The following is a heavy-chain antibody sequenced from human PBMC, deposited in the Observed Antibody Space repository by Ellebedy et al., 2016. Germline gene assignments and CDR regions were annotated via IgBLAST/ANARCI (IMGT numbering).Heavy chain of an antibody. CDR3: ARGVGGTSLNWFDP. J-gene: IGHJ5*02. CDR2: ISAGGDIT. D-gene: IGHD3-16*01. Sequence: GESLKISXVASGFTFRNFFMSWVRQAPGGGLEWVSTISAGGDITFSADSVKGRFTISRDNAKNSVYLQMNSLRGEDTVVYYCARGVGGTSLNWFDPWGQGTLVTVSS. CDR1: GFTFRNFF. V-gene: IGHV3-21*01.